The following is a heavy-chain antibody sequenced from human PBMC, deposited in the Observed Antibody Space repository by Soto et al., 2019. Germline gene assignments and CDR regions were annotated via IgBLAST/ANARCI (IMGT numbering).Heavy chain of an antibody. D-gene: IGHD6-13*01. CDR1: GGPISSGGYY. CDR3: ARDSGGGTYSSSWDN. J-gene: IGHJ4*02. V-gene: IGHV4-31*03. CDR2: IYYSGST. Sequence: SETLSLTCTVSGGPISSGGYYWSWIRQHPGKGLEWIGYIYYSGSTYYNPSLKSRVTISVYTSKNQFSLKLSSVTAADTAVYYCARDSGGGTYSSSWDNWGQGTLVTVSS.